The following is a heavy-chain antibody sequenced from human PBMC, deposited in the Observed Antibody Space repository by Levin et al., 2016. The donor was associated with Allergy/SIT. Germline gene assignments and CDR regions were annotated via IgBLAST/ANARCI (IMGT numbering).Heavy chain of an antibody. D-gene: IGHD1-26*01. CDR1: GGSFSGYY. V-gene: IGHV4-34*01. J-gene: IGHJ4*02. Sequence: SETLSLTCAVYGGSFSGYYWSWIRQPPGKGLEWIGEINHSGSTNYNPSLKSRVTISVDTSKNQFSLKLSSVTAADTAVYYCARVHSGSYYKISYFDYWGQGTLVTVSS. CDR2: INHSGST. CDR3: ARVHSGSYYKISYFDY.